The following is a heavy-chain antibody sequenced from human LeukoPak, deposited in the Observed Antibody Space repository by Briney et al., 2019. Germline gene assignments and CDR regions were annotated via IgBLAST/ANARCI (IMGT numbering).Heavy chain of an antibody. CDR2: IYHSGSA. J-gene: IGHJ3*02. D-gene: IGHD3-10*01. CDR3: ARERSDGSGSYMAFDI. CDR1: GGSISSGAYS. Sequence: SQTLSLTCAVSGGSISSGAYSWSWIRQPPGKGLEWIGYIYHSGSAFYNPSLKSRVTISADMSKNQFSLKLSSVTAANTAVYYCARERSDGSGSYMAFDIWGQGTMVTVSS. V-gene: IGHV4-30-2*01.